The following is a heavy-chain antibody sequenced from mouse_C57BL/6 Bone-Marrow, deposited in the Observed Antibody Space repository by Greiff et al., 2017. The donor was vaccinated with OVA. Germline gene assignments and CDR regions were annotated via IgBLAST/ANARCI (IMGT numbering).Heavy chain of an antibody. CDR1: GYSITSDY. CDR3: AREGGKPLYAMDY. J-gene: IGHJ4*01. V-gene: IGHV3-8*01. D-gene: IGHD2-1*01. CDR2: LSYSGST. Sequence: EVQLQQSGPGLAKPSQSLSLTCSVTGYSITSDYWHWIRKFPGNKLEYMGYLSYSGSTYYNPSLKSRISITRDTSKNQYYLQLNSVTTEDTATYYGAREGGKPLYAMDYWGQGTSVTVSS.